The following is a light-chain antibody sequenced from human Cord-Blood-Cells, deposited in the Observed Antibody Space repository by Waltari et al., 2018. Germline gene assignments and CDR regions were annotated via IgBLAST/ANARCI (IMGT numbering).Light chain of an antibody. Sequence: EIVLTQSPATLSLSPGERATLSCRASQSVSSYLAWYQQKPGQAPRLLIYDASNRATGIPARFSVSASGTDFTLTISSLEPEDFAAYYCQQRSNWPPMYTFGQGTKLEIK. J-gene: IGKJ2*01. CDR2: DAS. CDR1: QSVSSY. CDR3: QQRSNWPPMYT. V-gene: IGKV3-11*01.